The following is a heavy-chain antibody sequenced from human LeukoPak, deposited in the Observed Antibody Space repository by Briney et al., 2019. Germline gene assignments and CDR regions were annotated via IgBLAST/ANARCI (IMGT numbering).Heavy chain of an antibody. CDR1: GYTFTSYG. J-gene: IGHJ3*02. CDR3: ARWELQAFDI. V-gene: IGHV1-2*02. D-gene: IGHD1-26*01. CDR2: INPNSGGT. Sequence: ASVRVSCKASGYTFTSYGISWVRQAPGQGLEWMGWINPNSGGTNYAQKFQGRVTMTRDTSISTAYMELSRLRSDDTAVYYCARWELQAFDIWGQGTMVTVSS.